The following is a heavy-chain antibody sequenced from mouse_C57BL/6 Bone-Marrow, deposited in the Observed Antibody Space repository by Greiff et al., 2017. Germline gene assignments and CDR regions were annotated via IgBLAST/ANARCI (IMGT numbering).Heavy chain of an antibody. V-gene: IGHV3-6*01. CDR1: GYTITSGYY. J-gene: IGHJ1*03. CDR2: ISYDGSN. D-gene: IGHD1-1*01. Sequence: EVKLVESGPGLVKPSQSLSLTCSVTGYTITSGYYWNWIRQFPGNKLEWMGYISYDGSNNYNPSLKNRISITRDTSKNQFFLKLNSVTTEDTATYYCASLLHYYGSSGYFDVWGTGTTVTVSS. CDR3: ASLLHYYGSSGYFDV.